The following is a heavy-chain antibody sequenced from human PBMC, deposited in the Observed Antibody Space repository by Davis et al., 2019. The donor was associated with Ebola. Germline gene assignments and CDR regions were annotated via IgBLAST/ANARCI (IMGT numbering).Heavy chain of an antibody. CDR3: ARGVLRSAFDI. J-gene: IGHJ3*02. CDR1: GGSISNSGYY. V-gene: IGHV4-39*06. Sequence: PSETLSLSCTVSGGSISNSGYYWSWIRQPPGKGLEWIGEITHSGSTNYNPSLKSRVTISVDTSKHQFTLKLSSVTAADTDVYYCARGVLRSAFDIWGQGTMVTVSS. CDR2: ITHSGST. D-gene: IGHD3-3*01.